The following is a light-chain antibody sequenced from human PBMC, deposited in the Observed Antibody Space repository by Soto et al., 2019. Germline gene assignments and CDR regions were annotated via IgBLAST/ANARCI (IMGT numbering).Light chain of an antibody. Sequence: EIVMTQSPGTLSVSPGERATLSCRASQNIRSNLAWYQQKPGQAPRLLIYETSTRAPGIPARFSGSGSGTEFTLTISSLQSEDFAVYHCQQRTDRPPWTFGQGTKVESK. CDR2: ETS. CDR1: QNIRSN. J-gene: IGKJ1*01. CDR3: QQRTDRPPWT. V-gene: IGKV3-15*01.